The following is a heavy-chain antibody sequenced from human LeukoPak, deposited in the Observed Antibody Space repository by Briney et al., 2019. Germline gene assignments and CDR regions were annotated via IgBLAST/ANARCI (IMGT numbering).Heavy chain of an antibody. CDR2: IYSGGST. D-gene: IGHD2-21*01. V-gene: IGHV3-53*01. Sequence: GESLRLSCAASGFTVSSNYMSWFGQAPGRGLQGVSLIYSGGSTYYADSVKGRFTISRDNSKNTLYLQMNSLRAQDTAVYYCARVDIDIVAGMDVWGQGTTVTVSS. CDR1: GFTVSSNY. CDR3: ARVDIDIVAGMDV. J-gene: IGHJ6*02.